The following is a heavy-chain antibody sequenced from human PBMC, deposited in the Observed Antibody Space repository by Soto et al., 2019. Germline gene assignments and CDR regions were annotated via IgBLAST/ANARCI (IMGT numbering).Heavy chain of an antibody. CDR2: IYRTGST. V-gene: IGHV4-4*02. J-gene: IGHJ4*02. CDR3: ASRDPGTSVDY. Sequence: TSETLSLTCAVSGGSFTSNNWWTWVRQPPGQGLEWIGEIYRTGSTNYNPSLKSRVTISLDKSENQFSLKVTSLTAADTAVYYCASRDPGTSVDYWGQGTLVTVSS. CDR1: GGSFTSNNW. D-gene: IGHD1-7*01.